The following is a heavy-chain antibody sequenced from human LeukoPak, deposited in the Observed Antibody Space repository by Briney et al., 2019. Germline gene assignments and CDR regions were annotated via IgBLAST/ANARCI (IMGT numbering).Heavy chain of an antibody. V-gene: IGHV1-8*01. CDR1: GYTFTSYD. CDR3: VRGNSYGSPYGMDV. Sequence: ASVKVSCKASGYTFTSYDINWVRQATGQGPEWMGWMNGNTGNTGYAQKFQGRVTMTRDTSISTAYMELSSLSSDDTAIYYCVRGNSYGSPYGMDVWGQGTTVTVSS. J-gene: IGHJ6*02. D-gene: IGHD5-18*01. CDR2: MNGNTGNT.